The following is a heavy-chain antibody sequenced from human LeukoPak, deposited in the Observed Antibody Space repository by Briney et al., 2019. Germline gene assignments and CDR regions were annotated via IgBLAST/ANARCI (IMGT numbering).Heavy chain of an antibody. CDR2: ISACNGNT. V-gene: IGHV1-18*01. J-gene: IGHJ4*02. CDR3: ARSSALGYSSGWIFDY. D-gene: IGHD6-19*01. CDR1: GYTFTSYG. Sequence: EASVKVSCKASGYTFTSYGISWVRQAPGQGLEWMGWISACNGNTNYAQKLQGRVTMTTDTSTSTAYMELRSLRSDDTAVYYCARSSALGYSSGWIFDYWGQGTLVTVSS.